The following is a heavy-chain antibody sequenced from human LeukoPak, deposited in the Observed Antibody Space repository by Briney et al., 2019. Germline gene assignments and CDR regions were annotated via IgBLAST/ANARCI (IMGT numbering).Heavy chain of an antibody. Sequence: PGGSLRLSCAASGFTFSSYSMNWVRQAPGKGLEWVSYISSSSSTIYYADSVKGRFTISRDNAKNSLYLQMNSLRAEDTAVYYCARDPPRITMIVVVDSGPDYYFDYWGQGTLVTVSS. CDR1: GFTFSSYS. CDR3: ARDPPRITMIVVVDSGPDYYFDY. J-gene: IGHJ4*02. V-gene: IGHV3-48*04. D-gene: IGHD3-22*01. CDR2: ISSSSSTI.